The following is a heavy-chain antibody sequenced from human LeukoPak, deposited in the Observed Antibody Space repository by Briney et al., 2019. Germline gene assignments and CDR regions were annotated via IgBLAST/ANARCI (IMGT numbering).Heavy chain of an antibody. CDR1: GSISSXX. D-gene: IGHD3-9*01. J-gene: IGHJ5*02. CDR2: IYYSGST. Sequence: GSISSXXXXXXXXXXGKXXXXXGYIYYSGSTNYNPSLKSRVTISVDTSKNQFSLKLSSVTAADTAVYYCARHRLVINWFDPWGQGTLVTVSS. CDR3: ARHRLVINWFDP. V-gene: IGHV4-59*01.